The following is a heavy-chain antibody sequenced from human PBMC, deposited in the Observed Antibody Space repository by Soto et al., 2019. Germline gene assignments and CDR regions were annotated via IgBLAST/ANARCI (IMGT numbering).Heavy chain of an antibody. CDR1: GDSVSSNSAA. J-gene: IGHJ6*02. Sequence: SPTLSLTCAISGDSVSSNSAAWNWIRQSPSRGLEWLGRTYYRSKWYNDYAVSVKSRITINPDTSKNQFSLQLNSVTPEDTAVYYCARDLETYYDFWSGYNYYYYGMDVWGQGTTVTVSS. CDR2: TYYRSKWYN. CDR3: ARDLETYYDFWSGYNYYYYGMDV. V-gene: IGHV6-1*01. D-gene: IGHD3-3*01.